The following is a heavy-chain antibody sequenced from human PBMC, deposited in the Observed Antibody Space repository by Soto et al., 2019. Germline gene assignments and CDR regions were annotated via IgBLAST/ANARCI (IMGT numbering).Heavy chain of an antibody. CDR2: IYSGGST. D-gene: IGHD3-22*01. Sequence: LRLSCAASGFTVSSNYMSWVRQAPGKGLEWVSVIYSGGSTYYADSVKGRFTISRDNSKNTLYLQMNSLRAEDTAVYYCARFPYYYDSSGYYYAPWGQGTLVTVSS. J-gene: IGHJ5*02. V-gene: IGHV3-53*01. CDR1: GFTVSSNY. CDR3: ARFPYYYDSSGYYYAP.